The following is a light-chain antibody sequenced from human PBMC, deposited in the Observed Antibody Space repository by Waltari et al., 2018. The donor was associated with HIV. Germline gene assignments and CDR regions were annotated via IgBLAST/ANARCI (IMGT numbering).Light chain of an antibody. J-gene: IGLJ2*01. CDR1: SSAVGTYNR. Sequence: QSALTQPPSVSGYPGQSVTISCTGTSSAVGTYNRLSWYQQPPGTAPKVVIYEASNRPSGVPDRFSGSKSGNTASLTISGLQAEDEADYYCSSFTTSSTLIFGGGTRLTGL. CDR2: EAS. CDR3: SSFTTSSTLI. V-gene: IGLV2-18*02.